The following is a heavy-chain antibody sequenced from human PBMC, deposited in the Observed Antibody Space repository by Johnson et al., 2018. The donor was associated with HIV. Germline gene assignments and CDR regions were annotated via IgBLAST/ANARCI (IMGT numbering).Heavy chain of an antibody. CDR1: GFTFSSYG. D-gene: IGHD1-26*01. V-gene: IGHV3-20*04. Sequence: VQLVESGGGVVQPGGSLRLSCGASGFTFSSYGMSWVRQGPGKGLEWVSDINWNGGRTGYVDSVRGRFTISRDNSKNTLYLQMNSLRAEDTAVYYCAKDDLGASGAFDIWGQGTMVTVSS. CDR2: INWNGGRT. CDR3: AKDDLGASGAFDI. J-gene: IGHJ3*02.